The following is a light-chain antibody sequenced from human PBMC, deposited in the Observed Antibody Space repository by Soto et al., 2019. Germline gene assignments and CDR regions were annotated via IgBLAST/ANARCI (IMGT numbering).Light chain of an antibody. CDR2: SAS. V-gene: IGKV3-15*01. Sequence: EIVMTQSPATLSVSPGGRATLSCRASQSISDTLAWYQQKPGQAPRLLIYSASRGATGFPARFSGSGSGTDFNLTISRLKSEDFEVYYCQQYNKWPWTFGQGTRWIS. CDR3: QQYNKWPWT. J-gene: IGKJ1*01. CDR1: QSISDT.